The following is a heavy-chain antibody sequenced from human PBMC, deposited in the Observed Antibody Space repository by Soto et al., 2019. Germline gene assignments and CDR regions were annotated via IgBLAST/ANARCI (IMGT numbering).Heavy chain of an antibody. V-gene: IGHV3-30-3*01. CDR3: ARETSSGWYRSLDPPKRFDP. Sequence: GSLSLSCAASEFPFSSYAIPWVRKAPGKGRKWVAVISYDGSNKYYADSVKGRFTISRDNSKNTLYLQMNSLRAEDTAVYYCARETSSGWYRSLDPPKRFDPWGQGTLVTVSS. CDR2: ISYDGSNK. D-gene: IGHD6-19*01. CDR1: EFPFSSYA. J-gene: IGHJ5*02.